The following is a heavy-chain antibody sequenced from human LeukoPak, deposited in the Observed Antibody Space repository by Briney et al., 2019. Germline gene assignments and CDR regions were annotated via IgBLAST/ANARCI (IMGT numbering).Heavy chain of an antibody. CDR1: GDSVSSNSAA. CDR2: TYYRSKWNN. V-gene: IGHV6-1*01. Sequence: SQTLSLTCAISGDSVSSNSAAWNWIRQSPSRGPEWLGRTYYRSKWNNDYAASVKSRITINPDTSKNQFSLQLTSVTPEDTAVYYCARAFRLYCSGGSCFTEFDPWGQGTLVTVSS. D-gene: IGHD2-15*01. J-gene: IGHJ5*02. CDR3: ARAFRLYCSGGSCFTEFDP.